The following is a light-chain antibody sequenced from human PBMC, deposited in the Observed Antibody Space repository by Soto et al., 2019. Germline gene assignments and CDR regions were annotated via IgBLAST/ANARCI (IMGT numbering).Light chain of an antibody. CDR3: SSYAASTTLL. V-gene: IGLV2-18*02. J-gene: IGLJ2*01. CDR1: SSDVGTYDR. CDR2: EVH. Sequence: QSALTQPPSVSGSPGQSVTISCIGTSSDVGTYDRVSWYQAPPGTAPKLIIYEVHYRPSGVPDRFSGSKSGNTASLTISGLQAEDEADYYYSSYAASTTLLFGGGTKLTVL.